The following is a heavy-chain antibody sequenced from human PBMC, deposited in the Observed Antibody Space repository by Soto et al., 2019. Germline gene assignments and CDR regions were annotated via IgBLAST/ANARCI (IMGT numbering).Heavy chain of an antibody. CDR3: ARDRVDCSGGSCYSHDFDY. J-gene: IGHJ4*02. CDR1: GFTFSDYY. Sequence: PGGSLRLSCAASGFTFSDYYMSWIRQAPGKGLEWVSYISSSSSYTNYADSVKGRFTISRDNAKNSLYLQMNSLRAEDTAVYYCARDRVDCSGGSCYSHDFDYWGQGTLVTVSS. CDR2: ISSSSSYT. D-gene: IGHD2-15*01. V-gene: IGHV3-11*05.